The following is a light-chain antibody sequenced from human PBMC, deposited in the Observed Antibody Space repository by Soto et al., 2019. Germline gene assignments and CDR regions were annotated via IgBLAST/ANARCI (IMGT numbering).Light chain of an antibody. CDR1: QSVSSNY. CDR3: LQHNSYPLT. V-gene: IGKV3-20*01. CDR2: GAS. J-gene: IGKJ1*01. Sequence: EIVLTQSPGTLSLSPGERATLSCRASQSVSSNYLAWYQQKPGQAPRFLIYGASSRASGIPDRFSGSGSGTDFTLTISRLEPEDFATYYCLQHNSYPLTFGQGTKVEIK.